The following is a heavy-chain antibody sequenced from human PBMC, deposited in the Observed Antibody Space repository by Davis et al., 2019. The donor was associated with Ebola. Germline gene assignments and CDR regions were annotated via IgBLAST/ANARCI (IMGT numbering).Heavy chain of an antibody. D-gene: IGHD4-23*01. J-gene: IGHJ3*02. CDR2: ISYDGSNK. Sequence: GESLKISCAASGFTFSSYAMHWVRQAPGKGLEWVAVISYDGSNKYYAYSVKGRFTISRDNSKNTLYLQMNILRAEDTAVYYCANPVFSHAYVGAFDIWGQGTMVTVSS. V-gene: IGHV3-30-3*01. CDR1: GFTFSSYA. CDR3: ANPVFSHAYVGAFDI.